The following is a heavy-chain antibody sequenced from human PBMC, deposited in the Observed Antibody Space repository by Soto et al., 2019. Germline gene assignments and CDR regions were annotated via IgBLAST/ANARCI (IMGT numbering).Heavy chain of an antibody. J-gene: IGHJ4*02. D-gene: IGHD6-19*01. CDR2: ISSSGSTI. V-gene: IGHV3-21*04. CDR3: ARALSSGWYL. CDR1: GFTFSSYA. Sequence: PGGSLRLSCAASGFTFSSYAMSWVRQAPGKGLEWVSAISSSGSTIYYADSVKGRFTISRDNAKNSLYLQMNSLRAEDTAVYYCARALSSGWYLWGQGTLVTVSS.